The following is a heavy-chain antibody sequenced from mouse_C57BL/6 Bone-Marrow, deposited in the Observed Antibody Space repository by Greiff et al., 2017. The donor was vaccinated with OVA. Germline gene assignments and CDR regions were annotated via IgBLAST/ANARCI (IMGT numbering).Heavy chain of an antibody. J-gene: IGHJ2*01. CDR3: AHYGSSDFDD. V-gene: IGHV1-19*01. CDR2: INPYNGGT. Sequence: VQLQQSGPVLVKPGASVKMSCKASGYTFTDYYMNWVKQSHGKSLEWIGVINPYNGGTSYNQKFKGKATLTVDKSSSTAYMELNSLTSEDSAVYYCAHYGSSDFDDWGQGTTLTVSS. D-gene: IGHD1-1*01. CDR1: GYTFTDYY.